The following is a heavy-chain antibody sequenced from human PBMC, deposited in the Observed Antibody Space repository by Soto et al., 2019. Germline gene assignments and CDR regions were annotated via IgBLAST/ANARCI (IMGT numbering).Heavy chain of an antibody. Sequence: GGSLRLSCAASGFTFSSYAMSWVRQAPGKGLEWVSAISGSGGSTYYADSVKGRFTISRDNSKNTLYLQMNSLRAEDTAVYYCARRILVVVITTSLFDPWGQGTLVTVSS. CDR1: GFTFSSYA. CDR3: ARRILVVVITTSLFDP. V-gene: IGHV3-23*01. CDR2: ISGSGGST. J-gene: IGHJ5*02. D-gene: IGHD3-22*01.